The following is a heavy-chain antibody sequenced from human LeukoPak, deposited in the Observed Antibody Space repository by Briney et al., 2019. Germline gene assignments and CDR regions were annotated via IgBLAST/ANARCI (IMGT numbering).Heavy chain of an antibody. CDR2: ISSSSSYI. V-gene: IGHV3-21*01. J-gene: IGHJ4*02. D-gene: IGHD6-19*01. Sequence: GGSLRLSCAASGFRFSSYSMSWVRQAPGKGLEWVSSISSSSSYIYYADSVKGRFTISRGNAKNSLYLQMNSLRAEDTAVYYCARDDDSSGWYRFDYWGQGTLVTVSS. CDR1: GFRFSSYS. CDR3: ARDDDSSGWYRFDY.